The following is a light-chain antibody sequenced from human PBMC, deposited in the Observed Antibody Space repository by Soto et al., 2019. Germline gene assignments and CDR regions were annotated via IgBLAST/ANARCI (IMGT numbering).Light chain of an antibody. CDR3: QHYKSYPYT. J-gene: IGKJ2*01. CDR1: QRISHY. V-gene: IGKV1-5*03. Sequence: DIQMTQSPSTLSASVGDRVTITCRASQRISHYLAWYQQKPGKAPKLLIYSASDLESGVPSRFSGSGSGTEFTLTISSLQPDDFATYYCQHYKSYPYTFGEGTKLEIK. CDR2: SAS.